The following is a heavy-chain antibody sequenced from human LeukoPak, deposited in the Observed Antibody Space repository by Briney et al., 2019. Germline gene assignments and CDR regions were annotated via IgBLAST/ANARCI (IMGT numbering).Heavy chain of an antibody. Sequence: GGSLRLSCAASGFTFSNAWMSWVRQAPGKGLEWVANIKTDGSQIYYVDSVKGRFTISRDNAKNSLYLQMNSLRAEDTAVYYCARDLNWETYWGQGTLVSASS. CDR2: IKTDGSQI. CDR3: ARDLNWETY. CDR1: GFTFSNAW. J-gene: IGHJ4*02. V-gene: IGHV3-7*01. D-gene: IGHD7-27*01.